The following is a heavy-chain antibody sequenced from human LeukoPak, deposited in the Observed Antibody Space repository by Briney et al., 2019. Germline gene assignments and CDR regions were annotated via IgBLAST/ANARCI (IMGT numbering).Heavy chain of an antibody. V-gene: IGHV1-69*04. D-gene: IGHD3-22*01. J-gene: IGHJ4*02. CDR2: IIPILGIT. CDR3: AREADYYDSSGYYFPISDY. CDR1: GGTFSSYA. Sequence: GASVKVSCKASGGTFSSYAISWVRQAPGQGLEWMGRIIPILGITNYAQKFQGRVTITADKSTSTAYMELSSLRSEDTAVYYCAREADYYDSSGYYFPISDYWGQGTLVTVSS.